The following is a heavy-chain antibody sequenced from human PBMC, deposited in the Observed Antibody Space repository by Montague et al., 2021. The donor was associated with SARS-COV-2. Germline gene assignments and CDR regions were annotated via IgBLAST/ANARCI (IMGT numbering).Heavy chain of an antibody. CDR1: GGSFSGYY. Sequence: SETLSLTCAVYGGSFSGYYWSWIRQPPGKGLEWIGEISHSGSTNYNPSLKSRVTISIDTSKNQFSLKLSSVTAADTAMYYCARVKWELSVGNVFDIWGQGTMVTVSS. D-gene: IGHD1-26*01. CDR2: ISHSGST. CDR3: ARVKWELSVGNVFDI. V-gene: IGHV4-34*01. J-gene: IGHJ3*02.